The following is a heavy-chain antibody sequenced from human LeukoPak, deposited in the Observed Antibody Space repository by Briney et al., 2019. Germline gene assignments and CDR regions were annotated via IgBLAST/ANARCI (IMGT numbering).Heavy chain of an antibody. CDR3: ARVRSSGWRLDAFDI. V-gene: IGHV4-4*07. D-gene: IGHD6-19*01. CDR1: GASINSYY. J-gene: IGHJ3*02. CDR2: IYTSGST. Sequence: SETLSLTCTVSGASINSYYWSWIRQPPGKGLEWIGCIYTSGSTNYNPSLKSRVTMSVDTSKNQFSLKLSSVTAADTAVYYCARVRSSGWRLDAFDIWGQGTMVTVSS.